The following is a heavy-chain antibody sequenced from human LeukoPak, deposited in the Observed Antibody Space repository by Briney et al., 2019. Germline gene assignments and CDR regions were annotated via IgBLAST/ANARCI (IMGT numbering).Heavy chain of an antibody. D-gene: IGHD2-2*01. J-gene: IGHJ2*01. CDR2: VKQDGGES. Sequence: GGSLRLSCEASGFNFNTYWMSWVRQAPGKGLEWLANVKQDGGESYHVDSVKGRFTISRENAKNSLYLQMNSLRAGDTAVYYCARGREGPRTHDVEVPFDLWGRGTLVTVSS. CDR1: GFNFNTYW. V-gene: IGHV3-7*01. CDR3: ARGREGPRTHDVEVPFDL.